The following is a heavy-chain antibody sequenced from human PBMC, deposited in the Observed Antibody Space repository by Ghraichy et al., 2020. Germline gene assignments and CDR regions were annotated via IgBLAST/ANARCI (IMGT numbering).Heavy chain of an antibody. CDR3: ARLQGRGYSYGQTPAYYYYGMDV. D-gene: IGHD5-18*01. J-gene: IGHJ6*02. CDR2: TYYRSKWYN. CDR1: GDSVSSNSAA. Sequence: SETLSLTCAISGDSVSSNSAAWNWIRQSPSRGLEWLGRTYYRSKWYNDYAVSVKSRITINPDTSKNQFSLQLNSVTPEDTAVYYCARLQGRGYSYGQTPAYYYYGMDVWGQGTTVTVSS. V-gene: IGHV6-1*01.